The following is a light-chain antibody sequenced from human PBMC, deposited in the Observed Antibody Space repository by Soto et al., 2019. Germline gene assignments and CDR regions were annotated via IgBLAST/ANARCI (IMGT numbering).Light chain of an antibody. CDR3: QQYGSSPSIT. J-gene: IGKJ5*01. Sequence: EIVLTQSPDTLSLSPGERATLSCRASQSVSSSSLAWYQQKPGQAPRLLIYGSSTRATGIPDRFSGSGSGTDFTLTISRLEPEDFAVYYYQQYGSSPSITFGQGTRLEMK. CDR2: GSS. V-gene: IGKV3-20*01. CDR1: QSVSSSS.